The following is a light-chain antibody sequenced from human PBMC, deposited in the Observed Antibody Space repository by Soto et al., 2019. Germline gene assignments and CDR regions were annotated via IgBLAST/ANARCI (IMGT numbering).Light chain of an antibody. V-gene: IGKV1-27*01. CDR2: AAS. Sequence: DIQMTQSPSSLSASVGDRVTITCRASQGISNYLAWYQQKPGKVPKLLIYAASTLQSGVPSRFSGSGSGTEFTLTITSLQPDDSATYYCQQYNSLSSVSFGGGTKVDIK. CDR3: QQYNSLSSVS. CDR1: QGISNY. J-gene: IGKJ4*01.